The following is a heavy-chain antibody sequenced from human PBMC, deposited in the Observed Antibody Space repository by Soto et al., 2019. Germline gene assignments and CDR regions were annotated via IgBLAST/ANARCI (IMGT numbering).Heavy chain of an antibody. D-gene: IGHD1-7*01. CDR3: ASRDPGTSVDY. Sequence: PSLTCAVSGGSFTSNNWWTWVRQPPGQGLEWIGEIYRTGSTNYNPSLKSRVTISLDKSENQFSLKVTSLTAADTAVYYCASRDPGTSVDYWGQGTLVTAPQ. CDR2: IYRTGST. V-gene: IGHV4-4*02. CDR1: GGSFTSNNW. J-gene: IGHJ4*02.